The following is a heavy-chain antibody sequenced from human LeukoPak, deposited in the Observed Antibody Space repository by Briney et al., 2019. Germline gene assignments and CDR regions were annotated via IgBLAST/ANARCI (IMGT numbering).Heavy chain of an antibody. Sequence: ASVKVSCKASGYTLTGYYMHWVRQAPGQGLEWMGWISTYNGNTSYAQKLQGRVTMTTDTSTSTAYMELRSLRSDDTAVYYCARGGGYFGDYRFDPWGQGILVTVSS. D-gene: IGHD4-17*01. V-gene: IGHV1-18*04. CDR3: ARGGGYFGDYRFDP. CDR1: GYTLTGYY. CDR2: ISTYNGNT. J-gene: IGHJ5*02.